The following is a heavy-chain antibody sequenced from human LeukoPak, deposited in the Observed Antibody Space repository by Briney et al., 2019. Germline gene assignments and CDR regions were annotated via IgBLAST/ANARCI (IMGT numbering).Heavy chain of an antibody. CDR1: GYSFTSYW. Sequence: GESLKISCKGSGYSFTSYWIGWVRQMPGKGLEWMGIIYPGDSDTRYSPSFQGQVTISADKSISTAYLQWSGLKASDTAMYYCARHPMVRGVIPYFDYWGQGTLVTVSS. D-gene: IGHD3-10*01. V-gene: IGHV5-51*01. J-gene: IGHJ4*02. CDR2: IYPGDSDT. CDR3: ARHPMVRGVIPYFDY.